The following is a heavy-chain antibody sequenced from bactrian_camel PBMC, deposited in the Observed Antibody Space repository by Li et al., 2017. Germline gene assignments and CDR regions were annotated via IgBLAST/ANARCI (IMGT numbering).Heavy chain of an antibody. Sequence: QVQLVESGGGSVQAGGSLRLSCAASGRTYGRNCMAWFRQAPGKERERVAVIDTDGTSSYIDSVKGRFTISKDNRKNILYLQMNSLKTEDTAVYYCEMPNSGARGQGTQVTVS. D-gene: IGHD1*01. CDR3: EMPNSGA. J-gene: IGHJ4*01. CDR2: IDTDGTS. V-gene: IGHV3S53*01. CDR1: GRTYGRNC.